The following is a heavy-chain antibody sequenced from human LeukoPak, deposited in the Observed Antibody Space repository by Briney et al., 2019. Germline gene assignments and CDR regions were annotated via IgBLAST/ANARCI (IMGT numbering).Heavy chain of an antibody. CDR2: MNPNSGDT. V-gene: IGHV1-8*03. Sequence: ASVKVSCKASGYTFTSYDINWVRQATGQGLEWMGWMNPNSGDTGYAQNFQGRVTITRNTSISTAYMELSSLRSEDTAVYYCARDIVRGSYLNYWGQGTLVTVSS. J-gene: IGHJ4*02. CDR3: ARDIVRGSYLNY. D-gene: IGHD1-26*01. CDR1: GYTFTSYD.